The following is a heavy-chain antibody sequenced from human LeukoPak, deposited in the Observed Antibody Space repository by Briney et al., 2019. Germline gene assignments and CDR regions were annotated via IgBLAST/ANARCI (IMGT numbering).Heavy chain of an antibody. V-gene: IGHV1-69*05. CDR2: IIPMFGTT. J-gene: IGHJ6*03. CDR1: GGTFSNYA. Sequence: SVKVSCKASGGTFSNYAISWVRQAPGQGLEWMGRIIPMFGTTNYAQNFQGRVTITTDESTRTAYMEVSSLRIEDTAVYYCASVTVTTWAPDGHMDVWGKGTTVTV. D-gene: IGHD4-11*01. CDR3: ASVTVTTWAPDGHMDV.